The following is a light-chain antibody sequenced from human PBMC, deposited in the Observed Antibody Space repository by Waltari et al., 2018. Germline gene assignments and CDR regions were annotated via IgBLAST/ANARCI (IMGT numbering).Light chain of an antibody. CDR3: QQYYSTPLT. Sequence: DIVMTQSPDSLAVSLGERVTINCKSSQSLLYISNNKNYLAWYQQKPGQAPTLLIYWASTRESGVPNRFSGSGSGTDFTLTISGLQAEDVAVYYCQQYYSTPLTFGGGTKVEIK. J-gene: IGKJ4*01. CDR2: WAS. V-gene: IGKV4-1*01. CDR1: QSLLYISNNKNY.